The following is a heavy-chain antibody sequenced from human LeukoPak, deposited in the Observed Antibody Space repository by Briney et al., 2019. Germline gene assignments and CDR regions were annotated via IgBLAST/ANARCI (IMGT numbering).Heavy chain of an antibody. V-gene: IGHV3-66*01. CDR1: GFTVSSNY. J-gene: IGHJ4*02. Sequence: GGSLRLSCAASGFTVSSNYMSWVRQAPGKGLEWVSVIYSGGSTYYADSVKGRFTISRDNSKNTLYPQMNSLRAEDTAVYYCARERDDSGSDYWGQGTLVTVSS. D-gene: IGHD1-26*01. CDR3: ARERDDSGSDY. CDR2: IYSGGST.